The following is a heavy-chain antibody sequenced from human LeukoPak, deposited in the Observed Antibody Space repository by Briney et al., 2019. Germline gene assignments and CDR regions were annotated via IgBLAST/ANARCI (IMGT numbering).Heavy chain of an antibody. D-gene: IGHD2-8*01. CDR1: GYSENFYG. V-gene: IGHV1-18*01. CDR3: AGSLGYCTSNVCYLKY. Sequence: GASVKVSCKPSGYSENFYGITWVRQVAGQGREWMGWISAQHGQTEYAPNSQDRVTMTTDTYTNTAYMELRSLRSDDTAVYYCAGSLGYCTSNVCYLKYWGQGTLVTVSS. J-gene: IGHJ4*02. CDR2: ISAQHGQT.